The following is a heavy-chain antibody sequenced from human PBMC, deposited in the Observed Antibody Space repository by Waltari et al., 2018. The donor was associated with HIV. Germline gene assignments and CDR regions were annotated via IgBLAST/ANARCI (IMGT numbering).Heavy chain of an antibody. Sequence: QVQLVQSGAEVKKPGASVKVSCKASGYTFTSYYMHWVRQAPGQGLEWMGIINPSGGYTSYAQKFQGRGTITRDTSTSTVYMELSSLRSDDAAVYYCARVAYSSSWTPPFDYWGQGTLVTVSS. D-gene: IGHD6-13*01. V-gene: IGHV1-46*01. CDR2: INPSGGYT. CDR1: GYTFTSYY. J-gene: IGHJ4*02. CDR3: ARVAYSSSWTPPFDY.